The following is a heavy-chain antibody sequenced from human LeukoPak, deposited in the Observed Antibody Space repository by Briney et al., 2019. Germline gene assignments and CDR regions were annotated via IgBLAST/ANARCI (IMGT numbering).Heavy chain of an antibody. Sequence: PGGSLRLSCAASGFTFSSYGMNWVRQAPGKGLEWVSAITGSGGSTYYADSVKGRFTISRDNSRNTLYLQMNSLEAEDTAVYYCAKQGSAAYAYFHYWGQGTLVTVSS. D-gene: IGHD2-2*01. CDR1: GFTFSSYG. CDR3: AKQGSAAYAYFHY. J-gene: IGHJ4*02. V-gene: IGHV3-23*01. CDR2: ITGSGGST.